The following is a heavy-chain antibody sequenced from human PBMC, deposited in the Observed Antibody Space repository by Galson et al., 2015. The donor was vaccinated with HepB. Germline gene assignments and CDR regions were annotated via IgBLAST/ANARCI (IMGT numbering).Heavy chain of an antibody. Sequence: QSGAEVKKPGASVKVSCRASGYTFTNFDISWERQAPGQGLEWMGWISPSNGNTKYAERLQGRVIMTTDTSTSTAYLELRSLRSDDTAVYYCARDRYDSFGYYSTYYYMDVWGKGTTVTVSS. D-gene: IGHD3-22*01. CDR1: GYTFTNFD. V-gene: IGHV1-18*01. CDR3: ARDRYDSFGYYSTYYYMDV. J-gene: IGHJ6*03. CDR2: ISPSNGNT.